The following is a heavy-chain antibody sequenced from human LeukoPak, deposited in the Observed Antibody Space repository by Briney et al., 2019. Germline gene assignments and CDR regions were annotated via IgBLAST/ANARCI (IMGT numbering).Heavy chain of an antibody. CDR1: GYTFSSYD. CDR2: MNPNSGNT. J-gene: IGHJ6*03. Sequence: ASVKVSCKASGYTFSSYDMNWVRQATGQGLEWMGWMNPNSGNTGFAQKFQGRVTMTKNTSITTAYMELSKLRSEDTALYSYMRARSWDTESYYYMYVWGKGTTVTVSS. CDR3: MRARSWDTESYYYMYV. V-gene: IGHV1-8*01. D-gene: IGHD5-18*01.